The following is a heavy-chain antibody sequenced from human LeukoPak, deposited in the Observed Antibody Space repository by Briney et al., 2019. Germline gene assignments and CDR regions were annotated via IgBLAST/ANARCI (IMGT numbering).Heavy chain of an antibody. V-gene: IGHV5-10-1*01. CDR1: GYSFTTYW. D-gene: IGHD3-10*01. CDR2: VDPSDSYT. CDR3: ARLNNYGSGSYLY. J-gene: IGHJ4*02. Sequence: GESLKISCKGSGYSFTTYWISWVRQMPGKGLEWMGRVDPSDSYTNYNPSFEGHVTISADKSISTAYLQWSSLRASDTAMYYCARLNNYGSGSYLYWGQGTLVTVSS.